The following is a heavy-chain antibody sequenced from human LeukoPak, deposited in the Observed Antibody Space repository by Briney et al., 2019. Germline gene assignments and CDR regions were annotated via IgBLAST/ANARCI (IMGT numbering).Heavy chain of an antibody. CDR2: IKQDGSEK. CDR3: AKGGDYGDYVAFGY. Sequence: GGSLRLSCAASGFTFSSYWMSWVRQAPGKGLEWVANIKQDGSEKYYVDSVKGRFTISRDNAKNSLYLQMNSLRAEDTAVYYCAKGGDYGDYVAFGYWGQGTLVTVSS. V-gene: IGHV3-7*01. D-gene: IGHD4-17*01. CDR1: GFTFSSYW. J-gene: IGHJ4*02.